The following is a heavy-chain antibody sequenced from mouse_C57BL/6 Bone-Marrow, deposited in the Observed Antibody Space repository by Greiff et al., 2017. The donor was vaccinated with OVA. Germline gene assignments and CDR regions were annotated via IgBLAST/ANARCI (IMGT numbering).Heavy chain of an antibody. CDR2: IDPENGDT. CDR1: GFNIKDDY. D-gene: IGHD1-1*01. J-gene: IGHJ4*01. Sequence: EVQLQQSGAELVRPGASVKLSCTASGFNIKDDYMHWVKQRPEQGLEWIGWIDPENGDTEYASKFQGKATITADTSSNTAYLQLSSLTSEDTAVYYCTPFLDLSDHYYAMDYWGQGTSVTVSS. CDR3: TPFLDLSDHYYAMDY. V-gene: IGHV14-4*01.